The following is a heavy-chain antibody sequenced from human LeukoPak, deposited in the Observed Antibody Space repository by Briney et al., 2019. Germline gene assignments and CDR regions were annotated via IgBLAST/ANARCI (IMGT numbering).Heavy chain of an antibody. V-gene: IGHV3-30*03. D-gene: IGHD3-16*02. CDR3: ARELLSHYVWGSYRYSLVDY. CDR1: GFTFSSYG. CDR2: ISYDGSNK. Sequence: PGGSLRLSCAAPGFTFSSYGMHWVRQAPGKGLEWVAVISYDGSNKYYADSVKGRFTISRDNSKNTLYLQMISLRAEDTAVYYCARELLSHYVWGSYRYSLVDYWGQGTLVTVSS. J-gene: IGHJ4*02.